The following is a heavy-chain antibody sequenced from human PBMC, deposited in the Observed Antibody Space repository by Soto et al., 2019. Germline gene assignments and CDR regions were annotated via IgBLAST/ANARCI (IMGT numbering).Heavy chain of an antibody. CDR3: ARFLGDYDSSGHFDY. CDR2: IYYSGST. V-gene: IGHV4-31*03. D-gene: IGHD3-22*01. CDR1: GGSISSGGYY. Sequence: SEILSLTCTVSGGSISSGGYYWRWIRQHPGKGLEWIGYIYYSGSTYYNPSLKSRVTISVDTSKNQFSLKLSSVTAADTAVYYCARFLGDYDSSGHFDYWGQGTLVTVSS. J-gene: IGHJ4*02.